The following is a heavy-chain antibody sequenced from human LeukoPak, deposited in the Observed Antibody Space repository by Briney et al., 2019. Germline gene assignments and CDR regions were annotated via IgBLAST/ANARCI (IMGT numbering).Heavy chain of an antibody. V-gene: IGHV1-46*01. CDR1: GYTFTSYY. CDR3: ARASDAYHYYYGMDV. CDR2: INPSGGST. J-gene: IGHJ6*02. Sequence: GASVKVSCKASGYTFTSYYMHWVRQAPGQGLEWMGIINPSGGSTSYAQKFQGRVTMTRDTSTSTVYMELSSLRSEDTAVYYCARASDAYHYYYGMDVWGQGTTVTVSS.